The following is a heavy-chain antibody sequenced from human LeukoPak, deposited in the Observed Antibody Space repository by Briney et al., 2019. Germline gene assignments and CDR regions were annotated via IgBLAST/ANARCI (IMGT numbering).Heavy chain of an antibody. CDR2: IYYSGSP. J-gene: IGHJ4*02. V-gene: IGHV4-59*12. CDR1: GASMRSYY. CDR3: AREGGPYRPLDY. Sequence: SETLSLTCTVSGASMRSYYWNWIRPSPGKGLEWIGSIYYSGSPNYNPSLKSRVAISVDKSENHISLKLTSVTAADTAVYYCAREGGPYRPLDYSGQGTLVTVAS.